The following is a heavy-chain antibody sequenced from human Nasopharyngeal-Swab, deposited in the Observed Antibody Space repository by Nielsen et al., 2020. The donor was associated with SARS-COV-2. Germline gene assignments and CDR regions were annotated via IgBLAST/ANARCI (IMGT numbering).Heavy chain of an antibody. CDR1: GFTFDAYA. CDR2: ISWNSGSI. D-gene: IGHD3-3*01. V-gene: IGHV3-9*01. J-gene: IGHJ4*02. Sequence: GGSLRFSCAASGFTFDAYAMHWFRHAPGKGLKWVSGISWNSGSIGYADSVKGRFTISRDNAKNSLYLQMNSLRAEDTALYYCAKKDYDFWSGYFDYWGQGTLVTVSS. CDR3: AKKDYDFWSGYFDY.